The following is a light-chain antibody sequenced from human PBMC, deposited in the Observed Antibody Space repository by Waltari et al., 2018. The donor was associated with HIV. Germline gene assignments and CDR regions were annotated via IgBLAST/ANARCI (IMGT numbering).Light chain of an antibody. Sequence: QSVVTQPHSVSGTPGQTVTISCSGSTSNIGIKTVNWYQHLPGTAPQRLIYGNYQRHSGVPDRVSASKSGTSASLAISGLQSEDEAYYYCASWDASLNGWVFRGGTKLTVL. J-gene: IGLJ3*02. CDR1: TSNIGIKT. V-gene: IGLV1-44*01. CDR2: GNY. CDR3: ASWDASLNGWV.